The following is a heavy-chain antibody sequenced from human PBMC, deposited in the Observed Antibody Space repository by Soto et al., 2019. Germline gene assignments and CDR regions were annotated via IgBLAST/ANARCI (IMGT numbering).Heavy chain of an antibody. V-gene: IGHV3-21*01. CDR2: ISSSSTYI. D-gene: IGHD6-19*01. CDR3: LIAVAGSFAPDY. CDR1: GFTFSTYS. Sequence: EVQLVESGGGLVKPGGSLRLSCAASGFTFSTYSMNWVRQAPGKGLEWVSYISSSSTYIYYADSVKGRFTISRDNAKNSLYLQMNRQRAEDTAVYYCLIAVAGSFAPDYWGQGTLVTVSS. J-gene: IGHJ4*02.